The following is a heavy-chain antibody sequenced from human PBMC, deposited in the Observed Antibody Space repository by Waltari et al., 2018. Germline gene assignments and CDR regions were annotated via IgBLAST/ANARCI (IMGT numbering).Heavy chain of an antibody. CDR2: IYYRWTT. CDR1: GGSIGSSNNY. D-gene: IGHD1-26*01. J-gene: IGHJ4*02. V-gene: IGHV4-39*01. CDR3: ARSGTYRGYFDY. Sequence: QLQLQESGPGLVKPSETLSLTCTVSGGSIGSSNNYWGWIRQPPGKGLEWIGRIYYRWTTYYNPSLKSRVTISVDTSKDQFSLRLSSATAADTAVYYCARSGTYRGYFDYWGQGTLVTVSS.